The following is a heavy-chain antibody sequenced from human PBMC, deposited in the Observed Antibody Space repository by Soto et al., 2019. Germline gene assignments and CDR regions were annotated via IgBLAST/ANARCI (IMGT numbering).Heavy chain of an antibody. CDR1: GGTFSSYA. CDR2: IIPIFGTA. Sequence: SVKVSCKASGGTFSSYAISWVRQAPGQGLEWMGGIIPIFGTANYAQKFQGRVTITADESTSTAYMELSSLRSEDTAVYYCARDREYSSSSMYYGMDVWGQGTTVTVSS. D-gene: IGHD6-6*01. V-gene: IGHV1-69*13. CDR3: ARDREYSSSSMYYGMDV. J-gene: IGHJ6*02.